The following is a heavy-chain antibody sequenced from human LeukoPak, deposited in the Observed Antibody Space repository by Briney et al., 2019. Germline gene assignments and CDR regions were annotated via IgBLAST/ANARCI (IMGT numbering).Heavy chain of an antibody. CDR2: ISGSGDST. J-gene: IGHJ4*02. CDR1: GFTFGSYA. D-gene: IGHD6-13*01. CDR3: AKTRPLDSSSWSHGDY. Sequence: GGSLRLSCVASGFTFGSYAMSWVRQAPGKGLEWVSAISGSGDSTYYGDSVKGRFTISRDNSKNTLYLQMNSLRAEDTAVYYCAKTRPLDSSSWSHGDYWGQGTLVTVSS. V-gene: IGHV3-23*01.